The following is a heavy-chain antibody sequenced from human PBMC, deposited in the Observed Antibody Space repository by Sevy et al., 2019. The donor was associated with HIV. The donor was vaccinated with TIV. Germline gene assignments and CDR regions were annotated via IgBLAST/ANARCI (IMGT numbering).Heavy chain of an antibody. V-gene: IGHV3-64*02. CDR1: GFTFSSYA. J-gene: IGHJ6*03. CDR2: ISSNGGST. D-gene: IGHD1-26*01. Sequence: GGSLRLSCAASGFTFSSYAMHWVRQAPGKGLEYVSAISSNGGSTYYADSVKGRFTISRDNSKNTLYLQMGSLRAEDMAVYYCARDIVGLRLGHYYYYYYMDVWSKGTTVTVSS. CDR3: ARDIVGLRLGHYYYYYYMDV.